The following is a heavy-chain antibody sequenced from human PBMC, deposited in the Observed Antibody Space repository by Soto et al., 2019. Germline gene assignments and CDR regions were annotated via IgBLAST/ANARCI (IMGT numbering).Heavy chain of an antibody. D-gene: IGHD1-26*01. Sequence: QVQLVQSGAEVKKPGASVKVSCKASGYTFTNYDIHWVRQATGQGLEWMGWINPNSGNTGYAEKFQGRVTMTRNTSISTDYMELSSLRSEDTAVYYCARGDGSSHDAFDLWGQGTMVTVSS. V-gene: IGHV1-8*01. CDR3: ARGDGSSHDAFDL. J-gene: IGHJ3*01. CDR1: GYTFTNYD. CDR2: INPNSGNT.